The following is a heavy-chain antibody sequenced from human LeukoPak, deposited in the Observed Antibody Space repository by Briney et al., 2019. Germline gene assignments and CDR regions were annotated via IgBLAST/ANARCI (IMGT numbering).Heavy chain of an antibody. J-gene: IGHJ4*02. Sequence: GGSLRLSCAVSGITLSNYGMSWVRQAPGKGLEWVAGISGSGGGTNYADSVKGRFTISRDNSRSTLYLQMNSLRAEDTAVYFCAKRGVVIRVILVGFHKEAYCFDSWGRGALVTVSS. CDR1: GITLSNYG. CDR2: ISGSGGGT. CDR3: AKRGVVIRVILVGFHKEAYCFDS. D-gene: IGHD3-22*01. V-gene: IGHV3-23*01.